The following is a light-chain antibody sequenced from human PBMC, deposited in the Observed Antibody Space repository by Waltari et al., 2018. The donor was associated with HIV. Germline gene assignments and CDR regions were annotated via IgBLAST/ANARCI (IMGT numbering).Light chain of an antibody. Sequence: DIVVTQSPHSLSVSLGGRAVINCTSSQSVLYNSNNKSYLAWYQHKPGQPPKLLIYWASTRDSGVPDRFTGSGSETDFTLTISHLQAEDVAVYYCQQYYSTPTFGQGTKVEIK. CDR1: QSVLYNSNNKSY. J-gene: IGKJ1*01. CDR3: QQYYSTPT. V-gene: IGKV4-1*01. CDR2: WAS.